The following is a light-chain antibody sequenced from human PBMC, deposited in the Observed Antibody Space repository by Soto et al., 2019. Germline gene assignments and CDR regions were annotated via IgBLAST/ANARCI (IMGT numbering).Light chain of an antibody. CDR1: SSDLGGYNY. CDR2: EVS. J-gene: IGLJ1*01. Sequence: QSALTQPASVSGSPGQSITISCTGTSSDLGGYNYVSWYQQHPGKAPKLMIYEVSNRPSGDSDRFSGSKSGNTASLTISGLQAEDEADYYCSSYTSSSTYVFGPGTKLTVL. CDR3: SSYTSSSTYV. V-gene: IGLV2-14*01.